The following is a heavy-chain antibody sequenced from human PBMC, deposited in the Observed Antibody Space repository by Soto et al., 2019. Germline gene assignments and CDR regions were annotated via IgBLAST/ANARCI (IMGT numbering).Heavy chain of an antibody. CDR1: GGSISSGDYY. Sequence: SETPSLTCTVSGGSISSGDYYWSWIRQPPGKGLEWIGYIYYSGSTYYNPSLKSRVTISVDTSKNQFSLKLSSVTAADTAVYYCARAGELEWLIHFDYWGQGTLVTVSS. CDR3: ARAGELEWLIHFDY. V-gene: IGHV4-30-4*01. J-gene: IGHJ4*02. CDR2: IYYSGST. D-gene: IGHD3-3*01.